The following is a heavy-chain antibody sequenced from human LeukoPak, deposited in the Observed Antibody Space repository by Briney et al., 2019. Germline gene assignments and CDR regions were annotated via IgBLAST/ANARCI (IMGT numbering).Heavy chain of an antibody. J-gene: IGHJ4*02. CDR2: INHSGST. D-gene: IGHD5-18*01. CDR1: GGSFSGYY. Sequence: SETLSLTCAVYGGSFSGYYWSWIRQPPGKGLEWIGEINHSGSTNYNPSLKSRVTISVDTSKNQFSLKLSSVTAADTAVYYCATLYGYSYDYDDYWGQGTLVTVSS. V-gene: IGHV4-34*01. CDR3: ATLYGYSYDYDDY.